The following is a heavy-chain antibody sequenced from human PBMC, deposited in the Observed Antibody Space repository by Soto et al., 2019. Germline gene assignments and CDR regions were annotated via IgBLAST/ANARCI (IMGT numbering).Heavy chain of an antibody. V-gene: IGHV1-46*03. Sequence: ASVKVSCKASGYPFTGYYIHWVRQAPGQGLEWMGIINPSGGGTTYAQKFQGRVTMTRDTSTRTVYMEVAPLRSEDTAVYYCDRDSPFECYAPDDMWGQGTMVTVS. D-gene: IGHD3-16*01. CDR3: DRDSPFECYAPDDM. CDR1: GYPFTGYY. J-gene: IGHJ3*02. CDR2: INPSGGGT.